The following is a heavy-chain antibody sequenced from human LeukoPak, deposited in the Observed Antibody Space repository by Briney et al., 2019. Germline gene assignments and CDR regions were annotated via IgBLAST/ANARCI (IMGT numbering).Heavy chain of an antibody. D-gene: IGHD6-19*01. CDR3: ARGLYSSGWSVIS. V-gene: IGHV3-33*01. CDR2: IWYDGSNK. CDR1: GFTFSSYG. Sequence: GGSLRLSCAASGFTFSSYGMHWVSQAPGKGLEWVAVIWYDGSNKYYADSVKGRFTISRDNSKNTLYLQMNSLRAEDTAVYYCARGLYSSGWSVISWGQGTLVTVSS. J-gene: IGHJ5*02.